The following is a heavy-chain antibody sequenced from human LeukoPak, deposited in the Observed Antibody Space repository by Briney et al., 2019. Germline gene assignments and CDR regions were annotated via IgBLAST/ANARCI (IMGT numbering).Heavy chain of an antibody. CDR1: GFTFSSYA. Sequence: GGSLRLSCAASGFTFSSYAMSWVRQAPGKGLEWVSTINGSGDRKYYTDSVKGRFTISRVSSENTLYLQMNSLRAEDTAMYFCARETPYSSSWTDFDYWGQGTLVTVSS. CDR3: ARETPYSSSWTDFDY. J-gene: IGHJ4*02. D-gene: IGHD6-13*01. V-gene: IGHV3-23*01. CDR2: INGSGDRK.